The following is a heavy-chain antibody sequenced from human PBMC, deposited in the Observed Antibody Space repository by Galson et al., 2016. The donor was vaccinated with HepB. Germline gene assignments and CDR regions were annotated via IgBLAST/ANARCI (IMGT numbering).Heavy chain of an antibody. V-gene: IGHV3-21*01. J-gene: IGHJ4*02. CDR1: GFTFSSYS. CDR2: ISSSSSYI. Sequence: SVRLSCAASGFTFSSYSMNWVRQAPGKGLEWVSSISSSSSYIYYADSVKGRFTISRDNAKNSLYLQMNSLRAEDTAVYYCARAVSWDYGDYAGYWGQGTLVTVSS. D-gene: IGHD4-17*01. CDR3: ARAVSWDYGDYAGY.